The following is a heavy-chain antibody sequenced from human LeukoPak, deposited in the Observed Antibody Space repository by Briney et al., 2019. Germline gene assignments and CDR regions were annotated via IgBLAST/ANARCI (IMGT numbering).Heavy chain of an antibody. CDR3: ASGTYYRGFDA. CDR2: IYYSGST. J-gene: IGHJ5*02. CDR1: GGSISSYY. V-gene: IGHV4-59*01. Sequence: SETLSLTCTVSGGSISSYYWSWIRQPPGKGLEWIGYIYYSGSTNYNPSLKSRVTISVDTSKDQFSLKLSSVTAADTAVYYCASGTYYRGFDAWGQGTLVTVSS. D-gene: IGHD1-26*01.